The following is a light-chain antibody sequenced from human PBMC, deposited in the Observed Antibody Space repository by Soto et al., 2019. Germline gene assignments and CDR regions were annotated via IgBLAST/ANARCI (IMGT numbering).Light chain of an antibody. CDR1: QSLLHSNGYNY. Sequence: IVMTQSPISLPVTPGEPASISCRSSQSLLHSNGYNYLDWYLQKPGQSPQLLIYLGSNRASGAPDRLSGSGSGTDFTLKISRAEAEDVGTYYCMQALRTPISSFGPGIKADIK. J-gene: IGKJ3*01. CDR3: MQALRTPISS. CDR2: LGS. V-gene: IGKV2-28*01.